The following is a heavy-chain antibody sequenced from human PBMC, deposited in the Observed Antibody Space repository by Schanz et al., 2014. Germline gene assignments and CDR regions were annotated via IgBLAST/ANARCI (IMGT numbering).Heavy chain of an antibody. Sequence: QVQLVQSGAEVKKPGSSVKVSCKASGGTFNSYTINWVRQAPGQGPEFMGWISTFRNEDTNSAQRFQGRLTMTTDTSTSTAYMDVSSLRSEDTAVYYCASSGAGYSSSWDFDYWGQGTLVTVSS. J-gene: IGHJ4*02. V-gene: IGHV1-69*08. D-gene: IGHD6-13*01. CDR3: ASSGAGYSSSWDFDY. CDR1: GGTFNSYT. CDR2: ISTFRNEDT.